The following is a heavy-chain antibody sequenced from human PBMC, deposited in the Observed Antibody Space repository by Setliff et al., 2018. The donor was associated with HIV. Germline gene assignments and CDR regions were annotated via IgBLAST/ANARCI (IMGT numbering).Heavy chain of an antibody. CDR3: ARGEACGGGCHYAFEL. CDR2: MYYSGNT. CDR1: GVSISNYY. D-gene: IGHD2-21*02. V-gene: IGHV4-59*08. J-gene: IGHJ3*01. Sequence: SETLSLTCTVSGVSISNYYWSWIRQPPGKGLEWIGYMYYSGNTNYNPSLKSRVTISVDMSKNQFSLKLNSVTAADTAVYYCARGEACGGGCHYAFELWGRGTMVTVSS.